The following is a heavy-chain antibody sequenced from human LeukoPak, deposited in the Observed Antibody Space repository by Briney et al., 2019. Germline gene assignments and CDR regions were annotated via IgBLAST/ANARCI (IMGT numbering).Heavy chain of an antibody. CDR1: GGTSSSYA. D-gene: IGHD3-22*01. J-gene: IGHJ4*02. V-gene: IGHV1-69*05. CDR2: IIPIFGTA. Sequence: SVKVSCKASGGTSSSYAISWVRQAPGQGLEWMGGIIPIFGTANYAQKFQGRVTITTDESTSTAYMELSSLRSEDTAVYYCARDRDYYDGSGYYYWGQGTLVTVSS. CDR3: ARDRDYYDGSGYYY.